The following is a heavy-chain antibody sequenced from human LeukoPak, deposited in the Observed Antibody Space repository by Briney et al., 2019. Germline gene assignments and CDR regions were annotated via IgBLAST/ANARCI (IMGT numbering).Heavy chain of an antibody. CDR1: DGSISSYY. CDR3: ARRAWYFDL. CDR2: SYYSGST. Sequence: SETLSLTCSVSDGSISSYYWSWIRQAPGKGLEWIGFSYYSGSTNYNPSLKSRVTISVDMSKNQFSLKLSSVTAADTAVYYCARRAWYFDLWGRGTLVTVSS. J-gene: IGHJ2*01. V-gene: IGHV4-59*01.